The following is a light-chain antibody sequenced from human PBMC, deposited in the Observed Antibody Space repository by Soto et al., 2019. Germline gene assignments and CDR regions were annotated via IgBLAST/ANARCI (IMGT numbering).Light chain of an antibody. CDR3: SAYTVSRTYV. J-gene: IGLJ1*01. CDR2: NVY. CDR1: SSDVGAYNF. V-gene: IGLV2-14*03. Sequence: QSVLTQPASVSGSPGQSITISCTGTSSDVGAYNFVSWHQQHPGKAPKLMIYNVYDRPSGISYRFSGSKSGNTASLTISGLQGEDEADYYCSAYTVSRTYVLGHGTKVTVL.